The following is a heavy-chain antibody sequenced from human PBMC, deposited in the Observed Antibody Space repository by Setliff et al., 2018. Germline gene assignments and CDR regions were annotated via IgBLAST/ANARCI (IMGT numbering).Heavy chain of an antibody. CDR2: ISRRADLI. Sequence: GKGPEWVSYISRRADLIYYADSVRGRFTISRDSARNSLYLQMNSLTADDTAVYYCARDSGSGGNSDYWGQGTLVTVSS. V-gene: IGHV3-48*01. J-gene: IGHJ4*02. CDR3: ARDSGSGGNSDY. D-gene: IGHD6-25*01.